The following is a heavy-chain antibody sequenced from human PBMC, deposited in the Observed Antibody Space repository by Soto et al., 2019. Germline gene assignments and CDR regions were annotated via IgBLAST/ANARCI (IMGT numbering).Heavy chain of an antibody. D-gene: IGHD2-15*01. CDR2: VYYSGST. J-gene: IGHJ4*02. Sequence: SETLSLTCTVSGASISSSDYYWGWIRQSPGQGLAWIGNVYYSGSTYYNPSLKSRITISVDTSKNQFSLKLASVTAADTAVYYCARLLYCSGGICYVRNFDYWGQGTLVTVSS. V-gene: IGHV4-39*01. CDR3: ARLLYCSGGICYVRNFDY. CDR1: GASISSSDYY.